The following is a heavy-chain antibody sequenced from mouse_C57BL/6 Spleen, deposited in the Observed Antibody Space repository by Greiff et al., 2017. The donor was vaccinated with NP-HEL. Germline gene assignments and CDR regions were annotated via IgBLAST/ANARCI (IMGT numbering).Heavy chain of an antibody. CDR3: ARMWPNWVYAMDY. Sequence: QVQLQQPGAELVMPGASVKLSCKASGYTFTSYWMHWVKQRPGQGLEWIGEIDPTDSYTNYNQKFKGKSTLTVDKSSSTAYMQLSSLTSEDSAVYYCARMWPNWVYAMDYWGQGTSVTVSS. V-gene: IGHV1-69*01. D-gene: IGHD4-1*01. J-gene: IGHJ4*01. CDR1: GYTFTSYW. CDR2: IDPTDSYT.